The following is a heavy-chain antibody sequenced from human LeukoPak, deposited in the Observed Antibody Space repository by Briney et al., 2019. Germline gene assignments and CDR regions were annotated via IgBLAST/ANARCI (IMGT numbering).Heavy chain of an antibody. CDR3: ARAYSYSSGFDY. D-gene: IGHD5-18*01. V-gene: IGHV1-46*01. J-gene: IGHJ4*02. Sequence: ASVKVSCKASGYTFTGYYMHWVRQAPGQGLEWMGRINPSGGSTTYAQKFQGRVTMTRDTSTSTVSMELSSLRSEDTAVYYCARAYSYSSGFDYWGQGTLVTVSS. CDR1: GYTFTGYY. CDR2: INPSGGST.